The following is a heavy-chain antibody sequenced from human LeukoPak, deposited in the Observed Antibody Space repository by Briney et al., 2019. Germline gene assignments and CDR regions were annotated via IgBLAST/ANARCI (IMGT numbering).Heavy chain of an antibody. V-gene: IGHV4-34*01. Sequence: PSETLSLTCAVYGGSFSGYYWSWIRQPPGKGLEWIGEINHSGSTNYNPSLKSRVTISVDTSKNQFSLKLSSVTAADTAVYYCASVGYCSSTSCFEYWGQGTLVTVSS. CDR2: INHSGST. CDR1: GGSFSGYY. J-gene: IGHJ4*02. CDR3: ASVGYCSSTSCFEY. D-gene: IGHD2-2*01.